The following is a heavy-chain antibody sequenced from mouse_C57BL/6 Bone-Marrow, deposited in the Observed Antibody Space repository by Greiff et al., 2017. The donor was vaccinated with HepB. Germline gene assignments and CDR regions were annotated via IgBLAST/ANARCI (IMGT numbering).Heavy chain of an antibody. D-gene: IGHD1-1*01. CDR3: SRWLYYAAY. V-gene: IGHV1-7*01. CDR2: INPSSGYT. J-gene: IGHJ3*01. CDR1: GYTFTSYW. Sequence: QVQLQQSGAELAKPGASVKLSCKASGYTFTSYWMHWVKQRPGQGLEWIGYINPSSGYTKYNQKFKDKATLTADKSSSTAYIQLSCLTYEDSAVSYCSRWLYYAAYGGRGTLVTVSA.